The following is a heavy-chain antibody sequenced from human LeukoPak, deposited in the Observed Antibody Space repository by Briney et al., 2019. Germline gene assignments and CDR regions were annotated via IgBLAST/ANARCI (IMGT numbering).Heavy chain of an antibody. V-gene: IGHV3-49*03. CDR1: GFNFGDYA. J-gene: IGHJ4*02. CDR3: TRGPRMSGNDY. D-gene: IGHD1-14*01. CDR2: IRSKAYGGIT. Sequence: GGSLRLSCTAYGFNFGDYAMSWFRQAPGKGREWVGFIRSKAYGGITEYAGSVKGRFTISRDDSKSIAYLQMNSLKTEDTAVYYCTRGPRMSGNDYWGQGTLVTVSS.